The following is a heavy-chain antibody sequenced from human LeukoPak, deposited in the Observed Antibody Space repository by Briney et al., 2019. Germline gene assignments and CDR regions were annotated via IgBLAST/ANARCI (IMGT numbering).Heavy chain of an antibody. CDR1: GGSISSSRYY. J-gene: IGHJ4*02. D-gene: IGHD6-13*01. V-gene: IGHV4-39*01. CDR2: IYYTGST. CDR3: ASQLGDSNSWYYFDY. Sequence: KSSETLSLTCSVSGGSISSSRYYWGWVRQPPGKGLEWIGGIYYTGSTYYYPSLKSRVTISVDTSKNQFSLKLSSVTAADTAVYYCASQLGDSNSWYYFDYWGQGTLVTVSS.